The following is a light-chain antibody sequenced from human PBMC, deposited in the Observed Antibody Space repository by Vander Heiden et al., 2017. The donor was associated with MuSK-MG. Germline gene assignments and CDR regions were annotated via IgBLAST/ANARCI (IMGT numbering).Light chain of an antibody. Sequence: DIQMTQSPSSLSASVGDRVTITCRASQSISSYLNWYQQKPGKAPKLLIYAASSWQSGVPSRFSGSGSGTDFTLTISRLQPEDFATYYWQQSYSTHTFGQGTKLEIK. V-gene: IGKV1-39*01. J-gene: IGKJ2*01. CDR3: QQSYSTHT. CDR1: QSISSY. CDR2: AAS.